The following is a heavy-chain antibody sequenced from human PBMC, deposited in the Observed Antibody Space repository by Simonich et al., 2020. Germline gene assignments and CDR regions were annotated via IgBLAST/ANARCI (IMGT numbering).Heavy chain of an antibody. Sequence: QVQLVQSGAEEKKPGASVKVSCKASGYTFTGYYMHWVRQAPGEGGGWWEMINPNSGGTNYAQKFQGRVTMTRDTSISTAYMELSRLRSDDTAVYYCARDRAARYYYYYYMDVWGKGTTVTVSS. CDR2: INPNSGGT. CDR3: ARDRAARYYYYYYMDV. V-gene: IGHV1-2*02. CDR1: GYTFTGYY. J-gene: IGHJ6*03. D-gene: IGHD6-6*01.